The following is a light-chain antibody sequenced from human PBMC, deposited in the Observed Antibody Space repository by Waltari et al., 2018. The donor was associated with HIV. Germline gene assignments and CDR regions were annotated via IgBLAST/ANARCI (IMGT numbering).Light chain of an antibody. CDR2: KDT. V-gene: IGLV3-25*03. J-gene: IGLJ2*01. Sequence: SSELTQPPSVSVSPGQTARISCSGDTLSKQYAYCYQQKPGQAPVVVIIKDTERPSGIPERFSGSSSGTTVTLTIRGVQAEDEADYYCQSSDNSEHMIFGGGTKLTVL. CDR3: QSSDNSEHMI. CDR1: TLSKQY.